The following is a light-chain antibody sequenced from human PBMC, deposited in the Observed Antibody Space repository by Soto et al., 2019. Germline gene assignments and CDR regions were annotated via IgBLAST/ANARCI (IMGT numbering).Light chain of an antibody. V-gene: IGKV1-5*01. Sequence: DIQITQSPSTLSESVRGRVTITFLASQTVSTWLAWYQQKPGKAPKVMIYDASSLENGVPPRFSGSGSGTEFTLTISSLQPDDFATYYCQQYSTSSRKFGQGTKGDIK. CDR1: QTVSTW. J-gene: IGKJ1*01. CDR3: QQYSTSSRK. CDR2: DAS.